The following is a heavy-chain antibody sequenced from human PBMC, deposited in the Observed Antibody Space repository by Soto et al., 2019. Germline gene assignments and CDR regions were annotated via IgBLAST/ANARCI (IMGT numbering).Heavy chain of an antibody. D-gene: IGHD1-26*01. CDR2: ISSDRRSE. Sequence: QVQLVASGGGVVQPGRSLRLSCAASGFMFSVYGMHWVRHAPGKGPEWVAVISSDRRSEFYADPVKGRFTISRDNPKSTVFLEMNSLRLEDTAIYYCDKTIGTPLGVSRRGRGALLDYWGQGTLVTVSS. J-gene: IGHJ4*02. CDR1: GFMFSVYG. V-gene: IGHV3-30*18. CDR3: DKTIGTPLGVSRRGRGALLDY.